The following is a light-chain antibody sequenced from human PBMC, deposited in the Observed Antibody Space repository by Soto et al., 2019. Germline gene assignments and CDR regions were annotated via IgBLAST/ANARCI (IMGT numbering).Light chain of an antibody. CDR1: SSDIGGYKY. CDR3: SSYTSSSSLYV. Sequence: QSALTQPASVSGSPGQSITISCTGTSSDIGGYKYVSWYQQHPGKAPKLMIYAVSNRPSGVSNRFSGSKSGNTASLTISGLQTEEEADYYCSSYTSSSSLYVFGTGTKLTVL. V-gene: IGLV2-14*01. J-gene: IGLJ1*01. CDR2: AVS.